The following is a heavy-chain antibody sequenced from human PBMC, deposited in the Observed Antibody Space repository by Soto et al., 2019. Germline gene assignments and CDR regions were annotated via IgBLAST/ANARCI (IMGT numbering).Heavy chain of an antibody. CDR2: IIPIFGTA. D-gene: IGHD2-21*02. Sequence: SVKVSCKASGGTFSSYAISWVRQAPGQGLEWMGGIIPIFGTANYAQKFQGRVTITADKSTSTAYMELSSLRSGDTAVYYCVRIAYCGGDCYDSYYYYYGMDVWGQGTTVTVSS. J-gene: IGHJ6*02. CDR3: VRIAYCGGDCYDSYYYYYGMDV. V-gene: IGHV1-69*06. CDR1: GGTFSSYA.